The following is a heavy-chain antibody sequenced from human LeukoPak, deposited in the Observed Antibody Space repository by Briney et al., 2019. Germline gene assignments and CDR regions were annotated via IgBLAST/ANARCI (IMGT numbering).Heavy chain of an antibody. D-gene: IGHD6-6*01. CDR2: IHHSGST. Sequence: SQTLSLTCTVSGGSISSGGYYWSWIRQPPGNGLEWIGYIHHSGSTYYNPSLKSRVTISVDRSKNQFSLKLSSVTAADTAVYYCAGSSSSAFYFDYWGQGTLVTVSS. V-gene: IGHV4-30-2*01. CDR1: GGSISSGGYY. CDR3: AGSSSSAFYFDY. J-gene: IGHJ4*02.